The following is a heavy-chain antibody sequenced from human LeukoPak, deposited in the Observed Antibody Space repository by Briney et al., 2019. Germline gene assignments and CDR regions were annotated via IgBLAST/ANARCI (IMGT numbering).Heavy chain of an antibody. V-gene: IGHV1-46*01. D-gene: IGHD1-26*01. Sequence: ASVKVSCKASGYTLTGYYMHWVRQAPGQGLEWMGVINLSAGTTNYAQKFQGRVTMTRDTSTSTVYMELSSLTSEDTAVYYCAREMGVGSTMGYFYYWGQGTLVTVSS. CDR1: GYTLTGYY. J-gene: IGHJ4*02. CDR3: AREMGVGSTMGYFYY. CDR2: INLSAGTT.